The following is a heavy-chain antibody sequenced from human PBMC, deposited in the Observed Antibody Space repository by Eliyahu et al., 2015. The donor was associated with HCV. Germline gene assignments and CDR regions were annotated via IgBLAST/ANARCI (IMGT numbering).Heavy chain of an antibody. D-gene: IGHD3-22*01. CDR1: GFTFSSYA. V-gene: IGHV3-23*01. Sequence: EVQLLESGGGLVQPGGSLRLSCAASGFTFSSYAMSWVRQAPGKGLEWVSAISGSGGSTYYADSVKGRFTISRDNSKNTLYLQMNSLRAEDTAVYYCAKDQLKSMIVVVITLGAFDIWGQGTMVTVSS. CDR3: AKDQLKSMIVVVITLGAFDI. J-gene: IGHJ3*02. CDR2: ISGSGGST.